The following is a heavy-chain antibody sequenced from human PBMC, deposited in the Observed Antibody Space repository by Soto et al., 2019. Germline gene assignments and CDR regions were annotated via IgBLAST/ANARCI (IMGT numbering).Heavy chain of an antibody. V-gene: IGHV3-30*03. J-gene: IGHJ6*02. Sequence: QVQLVESGGGVVQPGRSLRLSCAASGFTFSSYGMHWVRQAPGKGLEWVAVISYDGSNKYYADSVKGRFTISRDNSKNTLYLQMNSLVADDTGVYDWASYVWISGGYGMDVWGQGTTVTVSS. CDR3: ASYVWISGGYGMDV. CDR1: GFTFSSYG. CDR2: ISYDGSNK. D-gene: IGHD3-16*01.